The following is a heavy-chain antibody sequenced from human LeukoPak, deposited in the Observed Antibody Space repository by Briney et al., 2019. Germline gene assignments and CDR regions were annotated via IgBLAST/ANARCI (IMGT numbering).Heavy chain of an antibody. CDR2: ISSSSSMI. J-gene: IGHJ4*02. CDR3: ARDYGDLPARVPYFDY. CDR1: GFTFSSYS. D-gene: IGHD4-17*01. V-gene: IGHV3-48*02. Sequence: GGSLRLSCAASGFTFSSYSMNWVRQAPGKGLEWVSYISSSSSMIYYADSVKGRFTISRDNAKNSLYLQMKSLRDEHTAIYYCARDYGDLPARVPYFDYWGQGTLVTVSS.